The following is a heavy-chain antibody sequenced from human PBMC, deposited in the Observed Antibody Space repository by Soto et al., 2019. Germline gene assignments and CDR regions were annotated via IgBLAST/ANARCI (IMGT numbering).Heavy chain of an antibody. Sequence: EVPLVESGGDLVKPGGSLRLSCAASGFSFSYAWMSWVRQAPGKGLEGIGHIRSKTDGGTTDYAAPVKDRFTISRDDSQSTLYLPMNRLKTEYTAVYYWTTEVVGTVRPGDSPEYRCQGTLLTVSS. CDR1: GFSFSYAW. D-gene: IGHD2-21*02. CDR2: IRSKTDGGTT. CDR3: TTEVVGTVRPGDSPEY. J-gene: IGHJ4*02. V-gene: IGHV3-15*01.